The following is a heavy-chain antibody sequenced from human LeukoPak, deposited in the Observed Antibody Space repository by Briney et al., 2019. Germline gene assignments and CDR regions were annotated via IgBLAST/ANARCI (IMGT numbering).Heavy chain of an antibody. CDR2: MNPNSGNT. V-gene: IGHV1-8*01. Sequence: GASVKVSCNASGYTFTSYDINWVRQATGQGLEWMGWMNPNSGNTGYAQKFQGRVTMTRNTSISTAYMELSSLRSGDTAVYYCARSSKIAVGDYWGQGTLVTVSS. J-gene: IGHJ4*02. CDR3: ARSSKIAVGDY. D-gene: IGHD6-19*01. CDR1: GYTFTSYD.